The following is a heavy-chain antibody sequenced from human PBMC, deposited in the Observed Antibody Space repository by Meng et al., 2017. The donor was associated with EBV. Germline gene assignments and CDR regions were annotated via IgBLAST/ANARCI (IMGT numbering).Heavy chain of an antibody. CDR3: ARGFVTIFGVVIKNWFDP. CDR2: TNPYMGNQ. CDR1: GKLTTYYG. J-gene: IGHJ5*02. V-gene: IGHV1-8*01. Sequence: KRPGLYVESCRKVSGKLTTYYGNLRVRQAQGKGLGGVGWTNPYMGNQGYGQNFQGRVTIARNPSISTAYMELGSLRSEVTAVYYCARGFVTIFGVVIKNWFDPWGQGTLVTVSS. D-gene: IGHD3-3*01.